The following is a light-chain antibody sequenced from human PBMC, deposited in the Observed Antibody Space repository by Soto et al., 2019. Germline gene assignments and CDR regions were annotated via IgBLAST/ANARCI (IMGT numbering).Light chain of an antibody. CDR2: DAS. CDR1: QSVSSN. J-gene: IGKJ4*01. Sequence: EIVLTQSPATLSLSPGEGATLSCRASQSVSSNLAWYQQKPGQAPRLLIYDASNRATGIPARFSGSGSGTDFTLAISSLEPEDFAVYYCQQRRSWPPSLTFDGGTKVEVK. V-gene: IGKV3-11*01. CDR3: QQRRSWPPSLT.